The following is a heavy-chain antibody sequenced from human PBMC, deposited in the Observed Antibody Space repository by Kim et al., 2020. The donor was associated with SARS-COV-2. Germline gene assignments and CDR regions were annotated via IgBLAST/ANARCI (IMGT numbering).Heavy chain of an antibody. V-gene: IGHV3-23*01. D-gene: IGHD1-26*01. CDR3: ATSGSYYTGEQPFDY. Sequence: DSVKGQFTSSRYNSKNTLYLQMNRLRAEDTAVYYCATSGSYYTGEQPFDYWGQGTLVTVSS. J-gene: IGHJ4*02.